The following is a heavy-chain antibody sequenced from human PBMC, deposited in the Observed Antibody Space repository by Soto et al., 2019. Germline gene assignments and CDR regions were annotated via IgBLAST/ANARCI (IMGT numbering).Heavy chain of an antibody. D-gene: IGHD4-17*01. CDR3: AKDMKWGGMTTIHYFDS. CDR2: IIPIFGTA. CDR1: GGTFSSYA. J-gene: IGHJ4*02. V-gene: IGHV1-69*13. Sequence: SVKVSCKASGGTFSSYAISWVRQAPGQGLEWMGGIIPIFGTANYAQKFQGRVTITADESTSTAYMELNSLRPEDTALYFCAKDMKWGGMTTIHYFDSWGQGTQVTVSS.